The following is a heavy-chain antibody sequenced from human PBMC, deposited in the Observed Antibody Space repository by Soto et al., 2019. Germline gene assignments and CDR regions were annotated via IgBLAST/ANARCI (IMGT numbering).Heavy chain of an antibody. J-gene: IGHJ3*02. CDR1: GFTFSSYW. CDR2: IKQDGSEK. Sequence: GGSLRLSCAASGFTFSSYWMSWVRQAPGKGLEWVANIKQDGSEKYYVDSVKGRFTISRDNAKNSLYLQMNSLRAEDTAVYYCARDMYYDSSGYRSHDACDIWGQGTMVTVSS. V-gene: IGHV3-7*03. CDR3: ARDMYYDSSGYRSHDACDI. D-gene: IGHD3-22*01.